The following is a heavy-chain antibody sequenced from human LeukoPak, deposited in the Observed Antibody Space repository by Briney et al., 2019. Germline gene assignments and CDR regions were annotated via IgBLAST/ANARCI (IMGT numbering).Heavy chain of an antibody. D-gene: IGHD3-16*01. CDR2: ISTAGDT. CDR1: GFTFSSYD. J-gene: IGHJ4*02. Sequence: AGGSLRLSCAASGFTFSSYDMHWVRQATGKGLEWVSAISTAGDTYYPGSVKGRFTISRDNSKNTLYLQMNSLRAEDTAVYYCARDWGGYWGQGTLVTVSS. V-gene: IGHV3-13*01. CDR3: ARDWGGY.